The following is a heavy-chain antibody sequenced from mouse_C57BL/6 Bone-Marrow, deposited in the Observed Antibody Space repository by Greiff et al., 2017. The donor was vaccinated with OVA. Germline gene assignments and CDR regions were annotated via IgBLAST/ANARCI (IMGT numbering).Heavy chain of an antibody. Sequence: EVKLVESGGGLVQPGGSLKLSCAASGFTFSDYGMAWVRQAPRKGPEWVAFISNLAYSIYYADTVTGRFTISRENAKNTLYLEMSSLRSEDTAMYYCARLGYYGWFAYWGQGTLVTVSA. CDR2: ISNLAYSI. CDR3: ARLGYYGWFAY. J-gene: IGHJ3*01. V-gene: IGHV5-15*01. CDR1: GFTFSDYG. D-gene: IGHD1-1*01.